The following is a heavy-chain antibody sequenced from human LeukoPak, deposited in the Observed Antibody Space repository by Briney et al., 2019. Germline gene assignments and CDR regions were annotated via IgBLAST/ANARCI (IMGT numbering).Heavy chain of an antibody. CDR3: ARGGVMATPLDY. D-gene: IGHD5-24*01. Sequence: ASVKVSCQASGGIFSRYATSWVRQAPGKGLEWMGGIIPMFGTANYAQKFQGRVTITADESTSTAYMELSSLRLEDTAVYYCARGGVMATPLDYWGQGTLVTVSS. CDR2: IIPMFGTA. CDR1: GGIFSRYA. J-gene: IGHJ4*02. V-gene: IGHV1-69*13.